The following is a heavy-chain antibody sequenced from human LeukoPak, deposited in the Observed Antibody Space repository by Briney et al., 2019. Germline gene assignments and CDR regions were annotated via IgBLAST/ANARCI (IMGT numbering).Heavy chain of an antibody. V-gene: IGHV3-74*01. D-gene: IGHD1-1*01. CDR1: GFTFSSYG. CDR2: ITSDGSNT. Sequence: PGGSLRLSCAASGFTFSSYGMSWVRQAPGKGLEWVSRITSDGSNTNYADSVKGRFTISRDNAKNTLYLHMNSLRAEDTAVYYCARGGRIQLERRGYFDYWGQGTLVTVSS. CDR3: ARGGRIQLERRGYFDY. J-gene: IGHJ4*02.